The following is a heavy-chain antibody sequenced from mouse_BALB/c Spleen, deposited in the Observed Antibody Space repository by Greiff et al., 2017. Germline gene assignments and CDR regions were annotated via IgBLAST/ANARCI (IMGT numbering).Heavy chain of an antibody. CDR2: ISYSGST. CDR1: GYSITSDYA. V-gene: IGHV3-2*02. J-gene: IGHJ2*01. CDR3: ARSSYFDY. Sequence: EVKLVESGPGLVKPSQSLSLTCTVTGYSITSDYAWNWIRQFPGNKLEWMGYISYSGSTSYNPSLKSRISITRDTSKNQFFLQLNSVTTEDTATYYCARSSYFDYWGQGTTRTVSS.